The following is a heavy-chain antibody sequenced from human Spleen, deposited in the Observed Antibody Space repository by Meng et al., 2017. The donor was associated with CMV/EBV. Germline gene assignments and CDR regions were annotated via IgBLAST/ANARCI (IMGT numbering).Heavy chain of an antibody. CDR2: IYHSGST. D-gene: IGHD6-19*01. CDR1: GYSISSGYY. V-gene: IGHV4-38-2*02. J-gene: IGHJ4*02. Sequence: SETLSLTCTFSGYSISSGYYWGWIRQPPGKGLEWIGSIYHSGSTYYNPSLKSRVTISVDMSKNRFSLNLNSVTAADTAVYYCARVWSSGGTDYWGQGTLVTVSS. CDR3: ARVWSSGGTDY.